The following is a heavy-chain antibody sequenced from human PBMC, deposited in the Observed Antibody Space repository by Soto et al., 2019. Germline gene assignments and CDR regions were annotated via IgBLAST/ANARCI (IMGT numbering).Heavy chain of an antibody. D-gene: IGHD6-6*01. CDR3: ARDSSPNDYYYGMDV. Sequence: SVKVSCKASGGTFSSYAISWVRQAPGQGLEWMGGIIPIFGTANYAQKFQGKDTTTADEATSTAYMELSSLRSEDTAVYYCARDSSPNDYYYGMDVWGQGTTVTVSS. CDR1: GGTFSSYA. J-gene: IGHJ6*02. V-gene: IGHV1-69*13. CDR2: IIPIFGTA.